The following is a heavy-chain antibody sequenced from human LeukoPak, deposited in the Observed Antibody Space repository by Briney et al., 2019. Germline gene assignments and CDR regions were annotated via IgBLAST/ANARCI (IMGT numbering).Heavy chain of an antibody. CDR3: AKDREYDFWSGYFDY. CDR2: IRYDGSNK. V-gene: IGHV3-30*02. J-gene: IGHJ4*02. CDR1: GFTFSSYG. D-gene: IGHD3-3*01. Sequence: PGGSLRLSCAASGFTFSSYGMHSVRQAPGKGLEWVAFIRYDGSNKYYADSVKGRFTISTDNSKNTLYLQMNSLRAEDTAVYYCAKDREYDFWSGYFDYWGQGPLVTVSS.